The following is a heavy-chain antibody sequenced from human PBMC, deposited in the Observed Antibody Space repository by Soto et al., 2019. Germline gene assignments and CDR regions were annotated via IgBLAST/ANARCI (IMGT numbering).Heavy chain of an antibody. V-gene: IGHV3-33*01. CDR1: GFTFSSYG. D-gene: IGHD4-17*01. CDR3: ARDYGGNSGAKFDY. CDR2: IWYDGSNK. J-gene: IGHJ4*02. Sequence: GGSLRLSCAASGFTFSSYGMHWVRQAPGKGLEWVAVIWYDGSNKYYADSVKGRFTISRDNSKNTLYLQMNSLRAEDTAVYYCARDYGGNSGAKFDYWGQGTLVTVSS.